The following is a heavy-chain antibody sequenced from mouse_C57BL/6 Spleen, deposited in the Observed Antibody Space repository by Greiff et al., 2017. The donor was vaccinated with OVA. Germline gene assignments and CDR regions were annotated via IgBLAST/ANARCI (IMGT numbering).Heavy chain of an antibody. CDR3: ASRYYYASSRTWFAY. V-gene: IGHV1-55*01. CDR1: GYTFTSYW. D-gene: IGHD1-1*01. Sequence: QVQLQQPGAELVKPGASVKMSCKASGYTFTSYWITWVKQRPGQGLEWIGDIYPGSGSTNYNEKFKSKATLTVDTSSSTAYMQLSSLTSEDSAVYYCASRYYYASSRTWFAYWGQGTLVTVSA. J-gene: IGHJ3*01. CDR2: IYPGSGST.